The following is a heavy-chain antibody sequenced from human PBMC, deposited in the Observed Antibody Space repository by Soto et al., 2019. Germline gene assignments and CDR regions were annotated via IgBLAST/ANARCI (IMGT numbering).Heavy chain of an antibody. Sequence: QLVQSGVEVKKPGASVRVSCKASGYTFTNYGISWVRQAPGQGLEWMGLISGYEGRTIYAQRFQGRATLTTDTSTNTAYLKMTSDDTAAYYCASDWEDGRHINCFDPWGQGILVTVSS. CDR1: GYTFTNYG. V-gene: IGHV1-18*01. J-gene: IGHJ5*02. D-gene: IGHD1-26*01. CDR3: ASDWEDGRHINCFDP. CDR2: ISGYEGRT.